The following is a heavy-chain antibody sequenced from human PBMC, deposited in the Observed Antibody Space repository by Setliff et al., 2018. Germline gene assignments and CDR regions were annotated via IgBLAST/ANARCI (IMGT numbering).Heavy chain of an antibody. D-gene: IGHD3-22*01. Sequence: ETLSLTGAVDGGEGRGDYWSWIRQPPGKRLEGIGEIIHSGSTNYNPPLKSRVTISMDTSKNQFSLKLSSVTAADTAGNYCARDLIPVTYYYDSSGYSGAFDIWGQGTMVTVSS. CDR2: IIHSGST. CDR3: ARDLIPVTYYYDSSGYSGAFDI. CDR1: GGEGRGDY. V-gene: IGHV4-34*12. J-gene: IGHJ3*02.